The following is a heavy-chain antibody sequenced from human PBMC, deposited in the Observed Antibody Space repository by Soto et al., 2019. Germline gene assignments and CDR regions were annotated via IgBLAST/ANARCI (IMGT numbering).Heavy chain of an antibody. CDR1: GFTFSNAW. Sequence: PGGSLRLSCAASGFTFSNAWMNWVRQAPGKGLEWVGRIKSKTDGGTTDYAAPVKGRFTISRDDSKNTLYLQMNSLKTEDTAVYYCTIGVGSGTEPFDYWGQGTLVTVSS. J-gene: IGHJ4*02. CDR2: IKSKTDGGTT. D-gene: IGHD2-15*01. CDR3: TIGVGSGTEPFDY. V-gene: IGHV3-15*07.